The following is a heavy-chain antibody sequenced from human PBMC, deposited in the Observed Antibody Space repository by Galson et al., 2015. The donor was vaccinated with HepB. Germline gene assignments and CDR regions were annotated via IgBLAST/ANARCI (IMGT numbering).Heavy chain of an antibody. V-gene: IGHV1-69*02. CDR3: ASNRPYGSGSMPLDY. CDR2: IIPILGIA. D-gene: IGHD3-10*01. CDR1: GGTFSSYT. Sequence: SVKVSCKASGGTFSSYTISWVRQAPGQGLEWMGRIIPILGIANYAQKFQGRVTMTTDTSTSTAYMELRSLRSDDTAVYYCASNRPYGSGSMPLDYWGQGTLVTVSS. J-gene: IGHJ4*02.